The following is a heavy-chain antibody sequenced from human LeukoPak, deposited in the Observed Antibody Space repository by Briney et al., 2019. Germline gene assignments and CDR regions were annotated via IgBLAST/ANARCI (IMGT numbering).Heavy chain of an antibody. CDR3: ATGHSSGWFDY. Sequence: PSETLSLTCTVSRGSVSSAYWSWIRQPPGKRLEWIRYMYNSEITNYNPSLKSRVTMSLDMSKNQFSLDLTSVSEADTAVYYCATGHSSGWFDYWGQGSLVIVSS. CDR2: MYNSEIT. D-gene: IGHD6-19*01. J-gene: IGHJ4*02. CDR1: RGSVSSAY. V-gene: IGHV4-59*02.